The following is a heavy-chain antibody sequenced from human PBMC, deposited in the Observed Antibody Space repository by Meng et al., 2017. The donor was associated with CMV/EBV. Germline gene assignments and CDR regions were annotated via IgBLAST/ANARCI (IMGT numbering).Heavy chain of an antibody. CDR3: ARVTSRVAGAFDY. CDR1: GGSISSGDYY. V-gene: IGHV4-30-4*08. CDR2: IYYSGST. Sequence: VKLQESGPGLVKPSQTPSLTCTVSGGSISSGDYYWSWIRQPPGKGLEWIGYIYYSGSTYYNPSLKSRVTISVDTSKNQFSLKLSSVTAADTAVYYCARVTSRVAGAFDYWGQGTLVTVSS. J-gene: IGHJ4*02. D-gene: IGHD1-14*01.